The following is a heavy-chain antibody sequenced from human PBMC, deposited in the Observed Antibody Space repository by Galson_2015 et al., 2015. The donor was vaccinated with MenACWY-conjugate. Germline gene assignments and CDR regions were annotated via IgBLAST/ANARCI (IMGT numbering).Heavy chain of an antibody. CDR1: GYTLTELS. CDR2: FNPDDGET. CDR3: ASDGEAEFSHGMDV. Sequence: SVKVSCKVSGYTLTELSMHWVRQAPGKGLEWMGGFNPDDGETIFAQESQGRVTITEDTSTDTAYMELSSLTSEDTAVYFCASDGEAEFSHGMDVWGQGTSVTVSS. J-gene: IGHJ6*02. V-gene: IGHV1-24*01. D-gene: IGHD3-10*01.